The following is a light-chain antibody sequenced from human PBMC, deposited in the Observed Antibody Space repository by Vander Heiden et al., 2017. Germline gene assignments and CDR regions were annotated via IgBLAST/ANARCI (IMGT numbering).Light chain of an antibody. CDR1: SSNIGAGYD. CDR3: QSYDSSLSGWV. J-gene: IGLJ3*02. CDR2: GNS. Sequence: QSVLTQPPSVSGAPGQRVTISCTGSSSNIGAGYDVHWYQQHPGTAPKLLIYGNSNRPSVVPDRFSGSKSGTSASLAITGLQAEDEADYYCQSYDSSLSGWVFGGGTKLTVL. V-gene: IGLV1-40*01.